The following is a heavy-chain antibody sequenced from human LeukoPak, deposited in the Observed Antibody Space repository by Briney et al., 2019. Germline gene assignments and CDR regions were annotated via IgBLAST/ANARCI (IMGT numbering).Heavy chain of an antibody. CDR3: AGVDTSGYYYAGFEY. CDR2: MRYDGSNK. CDR1: GFTFSSYG. Sequence: PGGSLRLSCAASGFTFSSYGMHSVRQAPGKGLEWVAFMRYDGSNKYYADSVKGRFTISRDNSKNTLYLQMNSLRAEDTAVYYCAGVDTSGYYYAGFEYWGQGTLVTVSS. D-gene: IGHD3-22*01. J-gene: IGHJ4*02. V-gene: IGHV3-30*02.